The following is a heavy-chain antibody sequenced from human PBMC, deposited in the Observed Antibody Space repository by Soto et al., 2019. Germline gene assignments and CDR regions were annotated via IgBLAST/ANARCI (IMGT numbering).Heavy chain of an antibody. Sequence: ASVKVSCKASGYTFTSYVMHWVRQAPGQRLEWMGWINAANGNTKYSQKFQGRVTITRDTSATTAYMELSSLRSEDTAVYYCARSIVVVTALYYWGEGTLVTVSS. V-gene: IGHV1-3*01. D-gene: IGHD2-21*02. CDR3: ARSIVVVTALYY. J-gene: IGHJ4*02. CDR2: INAANGNT. CDR1: GYTFTSYV.